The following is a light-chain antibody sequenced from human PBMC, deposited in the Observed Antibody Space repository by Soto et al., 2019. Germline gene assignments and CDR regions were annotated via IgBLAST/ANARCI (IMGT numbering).Light chain of an antibody. CDR1: SGHSSYA. V-gene: IGLV4-69*01. Sequence: QPVLTQSPSASASLGASVKLTCTLSSGHSSYAIAWHQQQPEKGPRYLMKLNGDGSHSKGDGIPDRFSGSSSGAERYLTISSLQSEDEADYYCQTWGTGIRVFGGGTKLIVL. J-gene: IGLJ2*01. CDR2: LNGDGSH. CDR3: QTWGTGIRV.